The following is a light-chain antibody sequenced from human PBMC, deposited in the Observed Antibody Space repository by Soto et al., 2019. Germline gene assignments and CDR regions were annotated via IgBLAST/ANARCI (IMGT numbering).Light chain of an antibody. CDR3: QHYHGWPIT. Sequence: IVMTQSPDTLSVSPGERATLSCRASQSITEKVAWYQQKPGQAPRLLIYGATTRATGIPARFSGSGSGTEFTLTISSLQSEDFAVYYCQHYHGWPITFGQGTRLEIK. CDR1: QSITEK. V-gene: IGKV3-15*01. J-gene: IGKJ5*01. CDR2: GAT.